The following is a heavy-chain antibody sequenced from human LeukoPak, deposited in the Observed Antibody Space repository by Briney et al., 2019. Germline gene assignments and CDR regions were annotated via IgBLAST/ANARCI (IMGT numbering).Heavy chain of an antibody. CDR1: GFTVSTNY. D-gene: IGHD3-10*01. CDR3: AGQRSHLGEFDY. J-gene: IGHJ4*02. V-gene: IGHV3-66*04. CDR2: IYSGGSI. Sequence: GGSLRLSCAASGFTVSTNYMSWVRQAPGKGLEWVSIIYSGGSIYYADSVKGRFTVSRGNSKNTLYLQMNSLRAEDTAVYYCAGQRSHLGEFDYWGQGTLVTVSS.